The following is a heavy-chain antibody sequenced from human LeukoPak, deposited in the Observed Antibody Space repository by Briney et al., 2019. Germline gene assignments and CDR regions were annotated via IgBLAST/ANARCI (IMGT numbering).Heavy chain of an antibody. CDR1: GFIFNNYG. D-gene: IGHD3-22*01. J-gene: IGHJ5*02. CDR2: ISNDGGGT. V-gene: IGHV3-23*01. CDR3: AKGSSGYFVDL. Sequence: PGGSLRLPCAASGFIFNNYGLIWVRQAPGKGLEWVSAISNDGGGTNYADFVKGRFTISRDNSKNTLFLQMNSLRAEDTALYYCAKGSSGYFVDLWGQGTLVTVSS.